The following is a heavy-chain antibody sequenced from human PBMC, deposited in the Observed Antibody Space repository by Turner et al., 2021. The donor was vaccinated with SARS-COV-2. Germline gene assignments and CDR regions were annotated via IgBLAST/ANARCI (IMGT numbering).Heavy chain of an antibody. CDR2: INANSGGT. D-gene: IGHD5-12*01. CDR1: GYTFTGYY. Sequence: QVQLVQSGAEVTKLGALVMVSCKASGYTFTGYYMHWVRQAPGQGLEWMGCINANSGGTSNAQKFQGRVTMTRDTSISTAYMELSRLRSDDTAVYYCAVLEMATITDAFDIWGQGTMVTVSS. V-gene: IGHV1-2*02. CDR3: AVLEMATITDAFDI. J-gene: IGHJ3*02.